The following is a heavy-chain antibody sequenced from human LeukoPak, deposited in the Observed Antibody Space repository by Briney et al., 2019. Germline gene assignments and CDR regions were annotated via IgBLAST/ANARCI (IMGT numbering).Heavy chain of an antibody. CDR1: GFTFSGYE. V-gene: IGHV3-48*03. CDR2: ISSSGSTI. CDR3: ARLCWGSSCPTGAFDI. J-gene: IGHJ3*02. D-gene: IGHD6-13*01. Sequence: PGGSLRLSCAASGFTFSGYEMNWVSQAPGKGLEWVSYISSSGSTIYYTDSVKGRFTISRDNAKNSLYLQMNSLRAEDTAVYYCARLCWGSSCPTGAFDIWGQGTMVTVSS.